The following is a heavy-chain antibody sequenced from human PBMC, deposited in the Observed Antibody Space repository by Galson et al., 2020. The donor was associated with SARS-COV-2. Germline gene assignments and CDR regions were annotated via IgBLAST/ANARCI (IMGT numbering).Heavy chain of an antibody. D-gene: IGHD4-17*01. CDR3: ATTVTYWTHYYYSYGMDV. V-gene: IGHV1-24*01. CDR2: FDPEDGET. Sequence: ASVKVSCKVSGYTLTELSMHWVRQAPGKGLEWMGGFDPEDGETIYAQKFQGRVTMTEDTSTDTAYMELSSLRSEDTAVYYCATTVTYWTHYYYSYGMDVWGQGTTVTVSS. CDR1: GYTLTELS. J-gene: IGHJ6*01.